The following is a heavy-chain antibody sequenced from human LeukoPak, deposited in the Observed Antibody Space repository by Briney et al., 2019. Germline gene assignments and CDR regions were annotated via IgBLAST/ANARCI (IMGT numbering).Heavy chain of an antibody. D-gene: IGHD3-22*01. CDR3: ARDKENYYDSSGYYGD. CDR2: INPNSGGT. J-gene: IGHJ4*02. Sequence: ASVKVSCKASGYTFTGYYMHWVRQAPGQGLEWMGWINPNSGGTNYAQKLQGRVTMTRDTSISTAYMELSRLRSDDTAVYYCARDKENYYDSSGYYGDWGQGTLVTVSS. CDR1: GYTFTGYY. V-gene: IGHV1-2*02.